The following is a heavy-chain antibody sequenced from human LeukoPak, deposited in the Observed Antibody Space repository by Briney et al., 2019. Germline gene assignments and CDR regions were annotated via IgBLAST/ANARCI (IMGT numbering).Heavy chain of an antibody. CDR2: LSGSGDST. Sequence: GGSLRLSSAASGFTFSSYAMSWDRPAPGKGLEWVPALSGSGDSTYYADSVKGRFTISRDNSKHTLYLQMNSLRAEDTAVYYCAKGRWGLTIHNFDIWGQGTMVTVSS. CDR3: AKGRWGLTIHNFDI. V-gene: IGHV3-23*01. D-gene: IGHD3-9*01. J-gene: IGHJ3*02. CDR1: GFTFSSYA.